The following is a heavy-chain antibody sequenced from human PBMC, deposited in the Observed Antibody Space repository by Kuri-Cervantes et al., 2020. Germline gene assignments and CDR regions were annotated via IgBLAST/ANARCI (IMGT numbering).Heavy chain of an antibody. Sequence: GSLRLSCTISGDSVSGSTYYWAWIRQPPGKGLEWIGTVYYTGSTYYSPSLKSRVTISVDTSKSQFSLKLRSVTAADTAVYYCARDPGEWGQGTLVTVSS. J-gene: IGHJ4*02. CDR2: VYYTGST. CDR1: GDSVSGSTYY. D-gene: IGHD3-16*01. CDR3: ARDPGE. V-gene: IGHV4-39*07.